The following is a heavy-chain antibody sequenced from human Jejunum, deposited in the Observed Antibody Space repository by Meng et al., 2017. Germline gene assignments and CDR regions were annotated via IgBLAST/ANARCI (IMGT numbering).Heavy chain of an antibody. CDR1: GYTFTSYG. D-gene: IGHD6-25*01. CDR3: ARDRGYRPDTFDI. CDR2: ISTYNSDS. J-gene: IGHJ3*02. V-gene: IGHV1-18*01. Sequence: ASVKVSCKTSGYTFTSYGVSWVRQAPGQGLEWMGYISTYNSDSNYAQKFQGRVTMTTDTSTSTAYMELRSLRSDDTAVYYCARDRGYRPDTFDIWDQGTMVTVSS.